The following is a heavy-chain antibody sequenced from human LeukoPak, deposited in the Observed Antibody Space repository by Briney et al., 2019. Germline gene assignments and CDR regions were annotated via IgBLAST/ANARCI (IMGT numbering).Heavy chain of an antibody. CDR1: GYTFTSYD. Sequence: ASVKVSCKASGYTFTSYDINWVRQATGQGLEWMGWMNPNSGNTGYAQKFQGRVTMTRNTSISTAYMELSSLRAEDTAVYYCAKDDTYYYDSSGYYLLDYWGQGTLVTVSS. J-gene: IGHJ4*02. CDR2: MNPNSGNT. CDR3: AKDDTYYYDSSGYYLLDY. D-gene: IGHD3-22*01. V-gene: IGHV1-8*01.